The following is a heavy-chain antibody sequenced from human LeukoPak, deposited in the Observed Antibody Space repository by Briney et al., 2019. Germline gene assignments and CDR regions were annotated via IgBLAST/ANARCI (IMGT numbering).Heavy chain of an antibody. D-gene: IGHD6-13*01. CDR2: IYYSGST. CDR3: ARRKKGIGFDY. CDR1: GGSISSYY. J-gene: IGHJ4*02. Sequence: ASETLSLTCTVSGGSISSYYWSWIRQPPGKGLEWIGYIYYSGSTNYNPSLKSRVTISVDTSKNQFSLKLSSVTAADTAVYYCARRKKGIGFDYWGQGTLVTVSS. V-gene: IGHV4-59*08.